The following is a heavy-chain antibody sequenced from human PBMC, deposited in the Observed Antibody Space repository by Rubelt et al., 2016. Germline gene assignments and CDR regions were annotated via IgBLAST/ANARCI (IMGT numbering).Heavy chain of an antibody. CDR1: GYSISSGYY. V-gene: IGHV4-38-2*02. CDR2: ISHRGGT. D-gene: IGHD5-12*01. CDR3: ARDLGRSGYASGSDD. J-gene: IGHJ4*02. Sequence: QVQLQESGPGLVKPSETLSLTCTVSGYSISSGYYWGWILQPPGKGLEWIGTISHRGGTFYSPSLKSRVPISADTSKNQLCRKLSSGNDADTAGYYCARDLGRSGYASGSDDWGRGTLVTVSS.